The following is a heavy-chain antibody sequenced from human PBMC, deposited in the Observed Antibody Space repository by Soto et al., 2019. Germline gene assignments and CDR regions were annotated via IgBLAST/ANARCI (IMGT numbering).Heavy chain of an antibody. J-gene: IGHJ3*02. CDR2: IYYSGST. CDR3: ARARVGATSDAFDI. Sequence: SETLSLTCTVSGGSISSYYWSWIRQPPGKGLEWIGYIYYSGSTNYNPSLKSRVTISVDTSKNQFSLKLSPVTAADTAVYYCARARVGATSDAFDIWGQVTMVTVSS. V-gene: IGHV4-59*01. D-gene: IGHD1-26*01. CDR1: GGSISSYY.